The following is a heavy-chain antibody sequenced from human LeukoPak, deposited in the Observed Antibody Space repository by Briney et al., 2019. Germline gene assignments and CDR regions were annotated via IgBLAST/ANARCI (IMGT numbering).Heavy chain of an antibody. CDR1: GGSISSGSYY. CDR2: IYTSGST. D-gene: IGHD3-3*01. J-gene: IGHJ4*02. V-gene: IGHV4-61*02. CDR3: ARDSEVGVYYDTY. Sequence: PSETLSLTCTVSGGSISSGSYYWSWIRQPAGKGLEWIGRIYTSGSTNYNPSLKSRVTISVDTSKNQFSLKLSSVTAADTAVYYCARDSEVGVYYDTYWGQGTLATVSS.